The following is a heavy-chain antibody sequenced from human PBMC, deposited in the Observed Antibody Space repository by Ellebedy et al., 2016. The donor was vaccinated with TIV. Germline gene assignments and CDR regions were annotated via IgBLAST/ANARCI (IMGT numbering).Heavy chain of an antibody. CDR2: ISSVSSYI. D-gene: IGHD3-16*01. V-gene: IGHV3-21*01. J-gene: IGHJ3*02. Sequence: PGGSLRLSCAASRFTFSSYSMNWVRQAPGQGLEWVSSISSVSSYIYYADSVKGRFTISKDNAKNSLYLQMNSLRAEDTAVYYCARDMITRNAFDIWGQGTMVTVSS. CDR3: ARDMITRNAFDI. CDR1: RFTFSSYS.